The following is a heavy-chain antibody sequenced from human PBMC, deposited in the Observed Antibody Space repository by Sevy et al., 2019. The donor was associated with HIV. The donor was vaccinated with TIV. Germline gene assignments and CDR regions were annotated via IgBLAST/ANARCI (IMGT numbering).Heavy chain of an antibody. CDR3: AREGRWAHYGMDV. V-gene: IGHV3-21*01. CDR2: ISSISNHI. Sequence: GGSLRLSCAASGFTFSSYTMNWVRQAPGKGLEWVSSISSISNHIYYADSVKGRFTISRDNAKNSLYLQMKSLRAEETAVYYCAREGRWAHYGMDVWGQGTTVTV. J-gene: IGHJ6*02. CDR1: GFTFSSYT. D-gene: IGHD1-26*01.